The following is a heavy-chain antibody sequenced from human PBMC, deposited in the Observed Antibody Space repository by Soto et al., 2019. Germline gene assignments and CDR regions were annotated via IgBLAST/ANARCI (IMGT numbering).Heavy chain of an antibody. V-gene: IGHV4-34*01. Sequence: QVQLQQWGAGLLKPSETLSLTCAVYGGSFSGYYWSWIRQPPGKGLEWIGEINYSGSTNYNPSLKSRVTISADTSKKHFSLKLSSVTAADTAVYYCARSVAGNDYWDQGTLVTVSS. CDR3: ARSVAGNDY. D-gene: IGHD6-19*01. J-gene: IGHJ4*02. CDR2: INYSGST. CDR1: GGSFSGYY.